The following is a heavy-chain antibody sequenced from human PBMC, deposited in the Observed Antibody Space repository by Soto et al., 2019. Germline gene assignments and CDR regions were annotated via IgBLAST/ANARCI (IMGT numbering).Heavy chain of an antibody. Sequence: EVQLVESGGGLVQPGRSLRLSCAASGFTLDDYAMHWVRQAPGKGLEWVSGISWNSGSIGYADSVKGRFTISRDNAKNSLYLQMNILRAEDTALYYCAKDRVVRGVISNNWFDLWGQGTLVTVSS. CDR2: ISWNSGSI. CDR3: AKDRVVRGVISNNWFDL. J-gene: IGHJ5*02. D-gene: IGHD3-10*01. CDR1: GFTLDDYA. V-gene: IGHV3-9*01.